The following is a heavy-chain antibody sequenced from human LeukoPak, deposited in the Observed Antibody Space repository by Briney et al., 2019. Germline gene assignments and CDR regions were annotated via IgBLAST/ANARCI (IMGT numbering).Heavy chain of an antibody. CDR1: GFTFSSYG. D-gene: IGHD1-26*01. Sequence: PGRSLRLSCAATGFTFSSYGMHSVRQARGKGLEWVAVIWYDGSNKYYADSVKGRFTISRDNSKNTLYLQMNSLRAEDTAVYYCARGFSQGVDYWGQGTLVTVSS. J-gene: IGHJ4*02. CDR2: IWYDGSNK. V-gene: IGHV3-33*01. CDR3: ARGFSQGVDY.